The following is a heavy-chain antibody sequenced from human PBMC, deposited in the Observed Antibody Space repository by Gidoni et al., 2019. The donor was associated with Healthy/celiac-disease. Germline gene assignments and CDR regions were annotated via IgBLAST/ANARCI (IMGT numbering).Heavy chain of an antibody. CDR1: GFTFSSYA. CDR3: ARGGYGDYVRYGMDV. J-gene: IGHJ6*02. V-gene: IGHV3-30*01. D-gene: IGHD4-17*01. CDR2: RSHDGSNK. Sequence: QVQLVESGGGVVQPGRSLRLPCAASGFTFSSYAMHWVRQAPGKGLEWVAVRSHDGSNKYYADSVKGRFTISRDNSKNTLYLQMNSLRAEDTAVYYCARGGYGDYVRYGMDVWGQGTTVTVSS.